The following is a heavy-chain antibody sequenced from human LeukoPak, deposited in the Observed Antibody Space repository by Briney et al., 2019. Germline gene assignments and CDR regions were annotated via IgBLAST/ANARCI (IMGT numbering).Heavy chain of an antibody. CDR1: GYSFTSYW. Sequence: GESLKISCKGSGYSFTSYWIGWVRQMPGKGLEWMGIIYPGDSDTRYSPSFQGQVTISADKSISTAYLQWSSLKASDTAIYYCARFSKYGGGSETFAYGGKGTLVPVSS. J-gene: IGHJ4*02. D-gene: IGHD2-15*01. CDR2: IYPGDSDT. V-gene: IGHV5-51*01. CDR3: ARFSKYGGGSETFAY.